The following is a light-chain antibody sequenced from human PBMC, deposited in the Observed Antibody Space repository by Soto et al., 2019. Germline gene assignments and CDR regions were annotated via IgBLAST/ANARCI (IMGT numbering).Light chain of an antibody. CDR1: SSDVGRYDY. CDR2: DVT. J-gene: IGLJ2*01. V-gene: IGLV2-11*01. Sequence: QPVLTQPRSVSGSPGQSVTISCTGTSSDVGRYDYVSWYQQHPGKAPKLIIYDVTERPAGVPDRFSGSKSGNTASLTISGLQAEDEADYSCCSFAGSFSYVFGGGTKLTVL. CDR3: CSFAGSFSYV.